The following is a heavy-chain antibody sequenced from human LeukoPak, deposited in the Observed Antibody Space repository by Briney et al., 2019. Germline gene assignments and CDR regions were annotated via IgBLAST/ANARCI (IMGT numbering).Heavy chain of an antibody. CDR2: IYYSGST. CDR1: GGSISSYY. V-gene: IGHV4-59*08. CDR3: ARQCGGDCYPRRRYSYAFDI. D-gene: IGHD2-21*02. J-gene: IGHJ3*02. Sequence: SETLSLTCTVSGGSISSYYWSWIRQPPGKGLEWIGYIYYSGSTNYNPSLKSRVTISVDTSKNQFSLKLSSVTAADTAVYYCARQCGGDCYPRRRYSYAFDIWGQGTMVTVSS.